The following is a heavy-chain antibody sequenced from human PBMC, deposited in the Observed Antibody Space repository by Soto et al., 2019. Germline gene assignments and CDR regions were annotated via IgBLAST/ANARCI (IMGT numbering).Heavy chain of an antibody. CDR3: ARRWAYCGGDCYPPYFDY. D-gene: IGHD2-21*02. CDR2: IYYSGST. Sequence: SETLSLTCTVSGGSISSSSYYWGWIRQPPGKGLEWIGSIYYSGSTYYNPSLKSRVTISVDTSKNQFSLKLSSVTAADTAVYYCARRWAYCGGDCYPPYFDYWGQGTLVTVSS. V-gene: IGHV4-39*01. J-gene: IGHJ4*02. CDR1: GGSISSSSYY.